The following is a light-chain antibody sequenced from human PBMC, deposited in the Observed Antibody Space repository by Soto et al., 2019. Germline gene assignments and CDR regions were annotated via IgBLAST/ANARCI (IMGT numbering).Light chain of an antibody. Sequence: QSALTQPPSVSGSPGQSVTISCTGTSTDFVSYNRVSWYQQPPGTAPNLMIYEVSKRPSGVPDRFSGSKSGNTASLTISGLQAADEADYYCSLYTSENAYVFGTGTKVTVL. J-gene: IGLJ1*01. CDR3: SLYTSENAYV. CDR1: STDFVSYNR. CDR2: EVS. V-gene: IGLV2-18*01.